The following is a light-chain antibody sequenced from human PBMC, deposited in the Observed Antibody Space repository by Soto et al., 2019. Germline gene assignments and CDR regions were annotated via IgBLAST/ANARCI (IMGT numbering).Light chain of an antibody. CDR3: AAWDDSLNVLYV. V-gene: IGLV1-44*01. CDR1: SSNIGSNT. CDR2: SNN. Sequence: QSALTQPPSASGTPGQRGTISCSGSSSNIGSNTVNWYQQLPGTAPKLLIYSNNQRPSGVPDRFSGSKSGTSASLAISGLQSEDEADYYCAAWDDSLNVLYVFGTGTKVTVL. J-gene: IGLJ1*01.